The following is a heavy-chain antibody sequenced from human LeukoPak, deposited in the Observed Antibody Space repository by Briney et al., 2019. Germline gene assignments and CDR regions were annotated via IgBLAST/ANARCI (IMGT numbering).Heavy chain of an antibody. CDR3: ARETPLRFLEWTTAHNWYFDL. CDR2: IYHGGTT. Sequence: SETLSLTCTVSGDSVSGTNYYWSWVRQPPGKGLEWIGHIYHGGTTYYNPSLMSRVTMSVDTSKNQFSLKLSSVTAADTAVYYCARETPLRFLEWTTAHNWYFDLWGRGTLVTVSS. J-gene: IGHJ2*01. D-gene: IGHD3-3*01. CDR1: GDSVSGTNYY. V-gene: IGHV4-61*01.